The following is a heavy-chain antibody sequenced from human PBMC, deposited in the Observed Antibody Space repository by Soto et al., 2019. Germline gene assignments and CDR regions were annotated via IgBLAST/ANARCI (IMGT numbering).Heavy chain of an antibody. CDR1: GGSISSYY. J-gene: IGHJ3*02. Sequence: SETLSLTCTVSGGSISSYYWSWIRQPPGKGLEWIGYIYYSGSTNYNPSLKSRVTISVDTSKNQFSLKLSSVTAADTAVYHCARDLSGSYYDDAFDIWGQGTMVTVSS. D-gene: IGHD1-26*01. CDR3: ARDLSGSYYDDAFDI. V-gene: IGHV4-59*01. CDR2: IYYSGST.